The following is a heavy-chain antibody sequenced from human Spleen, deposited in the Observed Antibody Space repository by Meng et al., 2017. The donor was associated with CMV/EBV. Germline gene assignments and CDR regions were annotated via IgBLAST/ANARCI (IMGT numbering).Heavy chain of an antibody. V-gene: IGHV1-18*01. Sequence: ASVKVSCKASGYSFIAYGITWVRQAPGQGLEWMGWISGYNGDTKYAQRFQGRVTMTADTSTSTAYMELRSLRSDDTAVYYCARGGLIVGATLQRLNWFDPWGQGTLVTVSS. CDR3: ARGGLIVGATLQRLNWFDP. CDR1: GYSFIAYG. J-gene: IGHJ5*02. D-gene: IGHD1-26*01. CDR2: ISGYNGDT.